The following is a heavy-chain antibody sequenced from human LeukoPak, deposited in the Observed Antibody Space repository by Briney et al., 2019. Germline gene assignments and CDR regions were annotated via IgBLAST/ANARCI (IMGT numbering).Heavy chain of an antibody. CDR2: FSGSGGNT. V-gene: IGHV3-23*01. CDR1: GFTFSSYA. CDR3: ARDNYGSGSYSWSKRLDY. D-gene: IGHD3-10*01. J-gene: IGHJ4*02. Sequence: GGSLRLSCAASGFTFSSYAVSWVRQAPGKGLEWVSTFSGSGGNTYYADSVKGRFTISRDNSKNSLYLQMNSLRAEDTAVYYCARDNYGSGSYSWSKRLDYWGQGTLVTVSS.